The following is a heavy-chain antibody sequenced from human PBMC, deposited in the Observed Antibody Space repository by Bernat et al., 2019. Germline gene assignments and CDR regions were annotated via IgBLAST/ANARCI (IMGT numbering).Heavy chain of an antibody. Sequence: QVQLVESGGGVVQPGRSLRLSCAASGFTFSSYGMHWVRQAPGKGLEWVAVIWYDGSNKYYADSVKGRFTISRDNSKNTLYLKMNSLRAEDTAVYYCAISSDYYDSSGYYDYWGQGTLVTVSS. CDR2: IWYDGSNK. D-gene: IGHD3-22*01. CDR3: AISSDYYDSSGYYDY. V-gene: IGHV3-33*01. CDR1: GFTFSSYG. J-gene: IGHJ4*02.